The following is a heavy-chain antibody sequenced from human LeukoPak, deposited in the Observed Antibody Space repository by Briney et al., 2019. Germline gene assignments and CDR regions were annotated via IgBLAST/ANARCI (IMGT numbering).Heavy chain of an antibody. CDR1: GGSFSGYY. D-gene: IGHD6-6*01. J-gene: IGHJ4*02. CDR2: INHSGST. Sequence: SETLSLTCAVYGGSFSGYYWSWIRQPPGKGLEWIGEINHSGSTNYNPSLKSRVTISVDTSKNQFPLKLSSVTAADTAVYYCARGSIAARPGMYYFDYWGQGTLVTVSS. V-gene: IGHV4-34*01. CDR3: ARGSIAARPGMYYFDY.